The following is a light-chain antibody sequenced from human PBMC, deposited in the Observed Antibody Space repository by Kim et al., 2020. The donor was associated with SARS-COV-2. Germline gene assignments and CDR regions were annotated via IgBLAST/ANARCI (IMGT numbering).Light chain of an antibody. CDR1: KLGDKY. Sequence: SVSPGQKACITCSGDKLGDKYACWYQQKPGQSPVLVIYQDSKRPSGIPERFSGSNSGNTATLTISGTQAMDEADYYCQAWDSSTVVFGGGTQLTVL. V-gene: IGLV3-1*01. CDR2: QDS. CDR3: QAWDSSTVV. J-gene: IGLJ2*01.